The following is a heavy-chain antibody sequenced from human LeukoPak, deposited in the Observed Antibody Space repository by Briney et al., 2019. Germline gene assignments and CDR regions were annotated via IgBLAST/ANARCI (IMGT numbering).Heavy chain of an antibody. D-gene: IGHD1-26*01. Sequence: GAPVKASSKVFGTTLTGYNITGWHQAPGQGLEGWGWINPNSGGTNYAQKFQGRVTMTRDTSISTAYMELSRLRSDDTAVYYCASHSGSHGAYYFDYWGQGTLVTVS. J-gene: IGHJ4*02. CDR1: GTTLTGYN. CDR2: INPNSGGT. V-gene: IGHV1-2*02. CDR3: ASHSGSHGAYYFDY.